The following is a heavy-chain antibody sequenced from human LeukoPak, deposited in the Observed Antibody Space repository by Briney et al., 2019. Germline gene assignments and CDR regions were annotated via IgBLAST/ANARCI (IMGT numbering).Heavy chain of an antibody. CDR2: INFDGSST. V-gene: IGHV3-74*01. Sequence: GGSLRHSCAASGFTFRSYWMHWVRQAPGKGLVWVSRINFDGSSTSYADSVKGPFTISRDNAKNTLFLQMNSLRADDTAVYYCARDPENKDAFDIWGQGTMVTVSS. D-gene: IGHD1-14*01. CDR3: ARDPENKDAFDI. J-gene: IGHJ3*02. CDR1: GFTFRSYW.